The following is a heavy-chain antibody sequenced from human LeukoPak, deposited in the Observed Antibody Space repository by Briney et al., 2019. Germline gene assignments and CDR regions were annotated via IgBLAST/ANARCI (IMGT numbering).Heavy chain of an antibody. J-gene: IGHJ4*02. V-gene: IGHV3-23*01. CDR3: AKVAHYYGSGSYYEYYFDH. CDR2: ISASGGST. Sequence: GGSLRLSCAASGFTFSSYAMSWVRQAPGKGLEWVSAISASGGSTYYADSVKGRFTISRDNSKNTLYLQMISLRAEDTAVYYCAKVAHYYGSGSYYEYYFDHWGQGTLVTVSS. D-gene: IGHD3-10*01. CDR1: GFTFSSYA.